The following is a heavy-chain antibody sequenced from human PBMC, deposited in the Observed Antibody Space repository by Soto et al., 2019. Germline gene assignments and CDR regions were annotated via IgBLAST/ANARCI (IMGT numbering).Heavy chain of an antibody. J-gene: IGHJ4*02. D-gene: IGHD2-15*01. V-gene: IGHV4-31*03. Sequence: SETLSLTCTVSGGSITTGGYYWSWIRQLPGKGLEWIGHRYYSESTYYNPSLKSRVSISLDTSKNQFSLKLSFVTAADTAMYYCARTKCSGGSCYSWSLGSWGQGTLVTVSS. CDR1: GGSITTGGYY. CDR2: RYYSEST. CDR3: ARTKCSGGSCYSWSLGS.